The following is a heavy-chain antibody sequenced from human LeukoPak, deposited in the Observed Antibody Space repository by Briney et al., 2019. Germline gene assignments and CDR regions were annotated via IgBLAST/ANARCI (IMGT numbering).Heavy chain of an antibody. CDR1: GASISDYY. V-gene: IGHV4-59*01. D-gene: IGHD4/OR15-4a*01. CDR3: ARDHGAKGDWYFGL. Sequence: PSETLSLTCTVSGASISDYYWSWIRQPPGKGLEWIAFIYYSGSTSYNPSLKSRVTISMDTSQNPFSLNLRLSSVTAADMAIYYCARDHGAKGDWYFGLWGRGTLVTVSS. J-gene: IGHJ2*01. CDR2: IYYSGST.